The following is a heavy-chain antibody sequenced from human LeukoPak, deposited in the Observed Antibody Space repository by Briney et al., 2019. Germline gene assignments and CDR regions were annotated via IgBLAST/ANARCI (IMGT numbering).Heavy chain of an antibody. CDR1: GFTFSNYS. CDR3: ARDSYGDYSP. CDR2: ISSSNSYI. J-gene: IGHJ4*02. Sequence: GGSLRLSCAASGFTFSNYSINWVRQSAGKGLEWVSFISSSNSYIDYAYSVKGRFTISRDNAKNSLYLQMNSLRAEDTAVYYCARDSYGDYSPWGQGTLVTVSS. V-gene: IGHV3-21*01. D-gene: IGHD4-17*01.